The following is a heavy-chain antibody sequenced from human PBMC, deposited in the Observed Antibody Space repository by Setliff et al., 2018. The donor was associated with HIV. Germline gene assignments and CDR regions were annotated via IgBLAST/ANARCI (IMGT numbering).Heavy chain of an antibody. J-gene: IGHJ6*02. CDR3: ARPTNIDTLYYGMDV. V-gene: IGHV3-30*02. D-gene: IGHD2-8*01. CDR1: GFTFSYYG. CDR2: ILFDGTYK. Sequence: PGGSLRLSCAASGFTFSYYGVHWVRQAPGKGLDWVASILFDGTYKYYAASVKGRFTISRDNSKNTLFLQMGSLRTEDTAVYFCARPTNIDTLYYGMDVWGQGTLVT.